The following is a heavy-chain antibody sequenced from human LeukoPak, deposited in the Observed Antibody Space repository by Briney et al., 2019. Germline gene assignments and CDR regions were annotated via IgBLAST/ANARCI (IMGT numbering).Heavy chain of an antibody. Sequence: ASVKVSCTASGYTFTGYYMHWVRQAPGQGLEWMGQINPNSGGTNYAQKFQGRVTMTRDTSISTAYMELSRLRSDDTAVYYCARGPYSGSRTPFDYWGQGTLVTVSS. D-gene: IGHD1-26*01. CDR3: ARGPYSGSRTPFDY. V-gene: IGHV1-2*06. CDR1: GYTFTGYY. CDR2: INPNSGGT. J-gene: IGHJ4*02.